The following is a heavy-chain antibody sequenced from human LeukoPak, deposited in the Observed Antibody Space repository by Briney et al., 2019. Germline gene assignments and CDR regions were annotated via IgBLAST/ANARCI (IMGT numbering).Heavy chain of an antibody. V-gene: IGHV3-74*01. D-gene: IGHD5-12*01. CDR1: GFTFRDYW. CDR2: IDNDGSDT. J-gene: IGHJ3*01. CDR3: ARGGFSHGFDV. Sequence: GGSLRLSCATSGFTFRDYWIHWVRQAPGGGLVWVGRIDNDGSDTIYADSAKGRFTVSRDNAKNTLYLQMNSLRAEDTAVYFCARGGFSHGFDVWGQGTVVTVSS.